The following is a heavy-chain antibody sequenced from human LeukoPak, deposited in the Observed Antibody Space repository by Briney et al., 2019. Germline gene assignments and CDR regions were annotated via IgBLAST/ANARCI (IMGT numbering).Heavy chain of an antibody. CDR3: ARSQARIAADNWFDP. D-gene: IGHD6-13*01. V-gene: IGHV4-34*01. CDR1: GGSFSGYY. Sequence: SETLSLTCAVYGGSFSGYYWSWIRQPPGKGLEWIGEINHSGSTNYNPSLKSRVTISVDTSKNQFSLKLSSVTAADTAVYYCARSQARIAADNWFDPWGQGTLVTVSA. J-gene: IGHJ5*02. CDR2: INHSGST.